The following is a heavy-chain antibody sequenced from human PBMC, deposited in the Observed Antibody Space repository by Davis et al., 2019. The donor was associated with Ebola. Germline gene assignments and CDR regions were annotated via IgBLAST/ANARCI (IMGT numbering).Heavy chain of an antibody. V-gene: IGHV1-18*01. D-gene: IGHD3-22*01. J-gene: IGHJ3*02. CDR1: GYTFTSYG. CDR2: ISAYNGNT. CDR3: ARHNYYDSSGLSPGAFDI. Sequence: ASVKVSCKASGYTFTSYGISWVRQAPGQGLEWMGWISAYNGNTNYAQKLQGRVTMTTDTSTSTAYMELRSLRSDDTAVYYCARHNYYDSSGLSPGAFDIWGQGTMVTVSS.